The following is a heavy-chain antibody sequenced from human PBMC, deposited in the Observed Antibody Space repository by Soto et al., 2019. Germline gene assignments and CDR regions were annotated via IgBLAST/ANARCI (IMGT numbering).Heavy chain of an antibody. V-gene: IGHV4-59*01. Sequence: SETLSLTCAVYGGSFSGYYWSWIRQPPGKGLEWIGYIYYSGSTNYNPSLKSRVTISVDTSKNQFSLKLSSVTAADTAVYYCAREGYYDFWSGTLGMDVWGQGTTVTVSS. CDR2: IYYSGST. CDR1: GGSFSGYY. D-gene: IGHD3-3*01. J-gene: IGHJ6*02. CDR3: AREGYYDFWSGTLGMDV.